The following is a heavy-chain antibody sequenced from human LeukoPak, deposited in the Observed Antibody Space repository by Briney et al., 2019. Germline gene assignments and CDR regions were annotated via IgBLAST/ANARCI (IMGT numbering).Heavy chain of an antibody. CDR2: IYYSGST. D-gene: IGHD1-1*01. J-gene: IGHJ4*02. CDR1: GGSISSSSYF. Sequence: PSETLSLTCAVSGGSISSSSYFWGWIRQPPGKGLEWIGSIYYSGSTSYNPSLKSRVTISVDTSKNQFSLKLSSVTTADTAVYFCVRGPTRYYFDYWGQGTLVTVSS. V-gene: IGHV4-39*07. CDR3: VRGPTRYYFDY.